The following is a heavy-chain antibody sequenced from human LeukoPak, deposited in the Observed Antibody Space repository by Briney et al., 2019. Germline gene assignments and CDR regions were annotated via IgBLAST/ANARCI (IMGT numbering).Heavy chain of an antibody. V-gene: IGHV4-59*08. CDR2: IYDSGST. D-gene: IGHD6-6*01. J-gene: IGHJ4*02. CDR1: GTSISDYY. CDR3: ARQELVELNMKSIDY. Sequence: SETLSLTCTVSGTSISDYYWSWIRQPPGKGLEWIGYIYDSGSTNYNPSLKSRVTISVDKSTNHFSLKLSSVTAADTAVYFCARQELVELNMKSIDYWGQGTLVTVSS.